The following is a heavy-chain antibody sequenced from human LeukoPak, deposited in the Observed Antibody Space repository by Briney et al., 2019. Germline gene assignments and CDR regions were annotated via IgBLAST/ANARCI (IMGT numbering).Heavy chain of an antibody. D-gene: IGHD3-3*01. J-gene: IGHJ4*02. Sequence: SETLSLTCTVSGYSISSGYYWGWIRQPPGQGLEWIGNIYHNGSTDYNPSLKSRVTISVDTSKNQFSLKLSSVTAADTAVYYCATDFWSGTNIIDYWGQGTLVTVSS. V-gene: IGHV4-38-2*02. CDR1: GYSISSGYY. CDR3: ATDFWSGTNIIDY. CDR2: IYHNGST.